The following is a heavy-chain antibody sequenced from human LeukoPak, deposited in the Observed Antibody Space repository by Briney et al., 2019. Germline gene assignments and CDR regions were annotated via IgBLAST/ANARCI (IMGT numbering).Heavy chain of an antibody. J-gene: IGHJ4*02. CDR3: ARAYSGSYCFDY. D-gene: IGHD1-26*01. V-gene: IGHV1-2*02. CDR2: INPNSGGT. Sequence: GASVKVSCKASGYTFTGYYMHWVRQAPGQGLAWVGWINPNSGGTNYAQKFQGRVTMTRDTSISTAYMELSRLRSDDTAVYYCARAYSGSYCFDYWGQGTLVTVSS. CDR1: GYTFTGYY.